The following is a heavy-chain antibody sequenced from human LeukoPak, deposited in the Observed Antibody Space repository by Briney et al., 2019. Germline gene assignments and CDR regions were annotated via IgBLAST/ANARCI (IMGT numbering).Heavy chain of an antibody. V-gene: IGHV3-23*01. CDR1: GFTFSSYA. Sequence: GGSLRPSCAASGFTFSSYAMSWVRQAPGKGLEWVSAISGSGGSTYYADSVKGRFTISRDNSKNTLYLQMNSLRAEDTAVHYCAKGSYYYDSSGFDYWGQGTLVTVSS. CDR3: AKGSYYYDSSGFDY. CDR2: ISGSGGST. J-gene: IGHJ4*02. D-gene: IGHD3-22*01.